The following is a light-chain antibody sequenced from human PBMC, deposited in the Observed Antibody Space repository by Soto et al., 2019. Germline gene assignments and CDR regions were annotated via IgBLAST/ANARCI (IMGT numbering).Light chain of an antibody. CDR1: QGISSY. J-gene: IGKJ3*01. Sequence: AIRMTQSPSSLSASTGDRVTITCRASQGISSYLAWYQQKPGKAPKLLIYAASTLQSGVPSSFSGSGAATDFTLTISCLQSEDFATYYFQQYYSYPPPFGPGTKVDIK. V-gene: IGKV1-8*01. CDR2: AAS. CDR3: QQYYSYPPP.